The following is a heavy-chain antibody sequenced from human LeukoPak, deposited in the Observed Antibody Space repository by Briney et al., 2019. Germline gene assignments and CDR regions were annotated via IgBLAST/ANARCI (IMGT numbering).Heavy chain of an antibody. Sequence: SETLSLTCAVSGGSISSSNWWSWVRQPPGKGLEWTGNIYYTGSTYYNASLQSRVTISIDTSKNQFSLRLNSVTAADTAMYYCVKSGGYGLIDYWGQGTLVTVSS. J-gene: IGHJ4*02. CDR2: IYYTGST. D-gene: IGHD1-26*01. CDR1: GGSISSSNW. V-gene: IGHV4-4*02. CDR3: VKSGGYGLIDY.